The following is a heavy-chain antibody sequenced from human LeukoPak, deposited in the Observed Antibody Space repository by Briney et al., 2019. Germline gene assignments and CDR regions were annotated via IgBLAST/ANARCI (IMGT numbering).Heavy chain of an antibody. D-gene: IGHD2-15*01. CDR3: ARISRIWDAFDT. CDR1: GGSFSGYY. J-gene: IGHJ3*02. Sequence: SETLSLTCAVYGGSFSGYYWSWIRQPPGKGLEWIGEINHSGSTNYNPSLKSRVTISVDTSKNQFSLKLSSVTAADTAVYYCARISRIWDAFDTWGQGTMVTVSS. CDR2: INHSGST. V-gene: IGHV4-34*01.